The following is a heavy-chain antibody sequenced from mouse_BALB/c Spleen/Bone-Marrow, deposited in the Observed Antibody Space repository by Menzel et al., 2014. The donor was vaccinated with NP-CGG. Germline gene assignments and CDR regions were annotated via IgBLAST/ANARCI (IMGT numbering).Heavy chain of an antibody. V-gene: IGHV3-8*02. CDR1: GDSITSGY. Sequence: EVKVEESGPSLVKPSQTLSLTCSVTGDSITSGYWNWIRKFPGNKLEYMGYISYSGSTYYNPSLKSRISITRDTSKNQYYLQLNSVTTEDTATYYCARIYYDSHWYFDVGGAGTTVTVSS. CDR3: ARIYYDSHWYFDV. CDR2: ISYSGST. J-gene: IGHJ1*01. D-gene: IGHD2-4*01.